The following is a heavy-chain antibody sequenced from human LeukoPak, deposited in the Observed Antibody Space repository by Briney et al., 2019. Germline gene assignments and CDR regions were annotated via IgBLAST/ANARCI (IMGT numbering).Heavy chain of an antibody. D-gene: IGHD3-22*01. CDR1: GFTFSSYW. V-gene: IGHV3-7*01. Sequence: GGSLRLSCAAPGFTFSSYWMSCVRQAPGKRLEWVANIKQDGSEKYYVDSVKGRFTISRDNAKNSLYLQMNSLRAEDTAVYYCARESYYDSSGYYGDYWGQGTLVTVSS. CDR3: ARESYYDSSGYYGDY. CDR2: IKQDGSEK. J-gene: IGHJ4*02.